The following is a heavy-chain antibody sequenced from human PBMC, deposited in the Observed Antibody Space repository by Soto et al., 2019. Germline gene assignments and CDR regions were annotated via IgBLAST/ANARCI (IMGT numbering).Heavy chain of an antibody. J-gene: IGHJ5*02. Sequence: CAASGFTFSNHWMTWVRQAPGKGLEWVASVNQDGSEKYSVDSAKGRFTISRDNAKNSLYLQMNSLRAEDTAVYYCAKDPIVGATANWFDPWGQGTLVTVSS. CDR1: GFTFSNHW. CDR2: VNQDGSEK. CDR3: AKDPIVGATANWFDP. D-gene: IGHD1-26*01. V-gene: IGHV3-7*03.